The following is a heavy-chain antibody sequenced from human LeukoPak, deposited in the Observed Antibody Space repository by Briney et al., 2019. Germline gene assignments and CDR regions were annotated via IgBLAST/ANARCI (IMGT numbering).Heavy chain of an antibody. Sequence: SETLSLTCTVSGGSISSGSYYWSWIRQPAGKGLEWIGRIYTSGSTNYNPSLKSRVTISVDTSKNQFSLKLSSVTAADTAVYYCARVAGEYCSSTSCYFNYYYYYMDAWGKGTTVTVSS. CDR1: GGSISSGSYY. V-gene: IGHV4-61*02. CDR3: ARVAGEYCSSTSCYFNYYYYYMDA. D-gene: IGHD2-2*01. J-gene: IGHJ6*03. CDR2: IYTSGST.